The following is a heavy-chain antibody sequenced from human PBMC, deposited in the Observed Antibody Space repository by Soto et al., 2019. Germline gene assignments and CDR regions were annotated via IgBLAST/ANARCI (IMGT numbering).Heavy chain of an antibody. CDR2: IHSDGSST. D-gene: IGHD1-26*01. Sequence: EVQLVESGGGLVQPGESLRLSCAASGFTFSYYWMHWVRQAPGKGLVWVSPIHSDGSSTTYADSVKGRFSISRDNARNTVYLEMNSLRAEDTAVYYCARGDRGAFDLWGQGTVLTVSS. J-gene: IGHJ3*01. CDR1: GFTFSYYW. CDR3: ARGDRGAFDL. V-gene: IGHV3-74*01.